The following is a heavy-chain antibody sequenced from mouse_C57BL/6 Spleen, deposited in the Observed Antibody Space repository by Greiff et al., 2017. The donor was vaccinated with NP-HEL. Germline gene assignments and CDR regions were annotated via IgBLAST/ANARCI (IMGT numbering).Heavy chain of an antibody. V-gene: IGHV1-61*01. Sequence: VQLQQPGAELVRPGSSVKLSCKASGYTFTSYWMDWVKQRPGQGLEWIGKIYPSDSETHYNQKFKDKATLTVDKSSSTAYMQLSSLTSEDSAVYYCASRSRYWGQGTTLTVSS. CDR3: ASRSRY. J-gene: IGHJ2*01. CDR2: IYPSDSET. CDR1: GYTFTSYW.